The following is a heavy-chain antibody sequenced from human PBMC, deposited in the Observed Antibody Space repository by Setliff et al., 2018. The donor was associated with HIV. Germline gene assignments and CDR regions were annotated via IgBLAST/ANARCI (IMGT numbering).Heavy chain of an antibody. CDR1: GVIFNNLW. D-gene: IGHD7-27*01. Sequence: GGSLRLSCAASGVIFNNLWMHWGRQAPWKGLEWVSAISGSGGSTYYADSVKGRFTISRDNSKNTLYLQMNSLRAEDTAVYYCAKDSRRWGWDAFDIWGQGTMVTVSS. V-gene: IGHV3-23*01. CDR2: ISGSGGST. J-gene: IGHJ3*02. CDR3: AKDSRRWGWDAFDI.